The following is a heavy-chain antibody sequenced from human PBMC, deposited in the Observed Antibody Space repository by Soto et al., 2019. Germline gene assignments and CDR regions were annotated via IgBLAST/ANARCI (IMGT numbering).Heavy chain of an antibody. CDR3: TRAARGSAALDY. CDR2: IRSKANSYAT. V-gene: IGHV3-73*01. Sequence: GGSLRLSCASPWVTFSGSAMHWVRPASGEGLEWVGRIRSKANSYATAYAASVKGRFTISRDDSKNTAYLQMNSLKTEDTAVYYCTRAARGSAALDYWGQGTLVTVSS. J-gene: IGHJ4*02. CDR1: WVTFSGSA. D-gene: IGHD3-16*01.